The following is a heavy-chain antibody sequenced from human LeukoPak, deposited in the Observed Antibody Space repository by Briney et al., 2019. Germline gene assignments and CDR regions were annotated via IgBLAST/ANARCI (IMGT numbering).Heavy chain of an antibody. J-gene: IGHJ4*02. CDR3: AKDQGYGSGTFLDY. Sequence: PERSLRLSCAASGFTFTTYSMLWVRQAPDKGLEWVAVISYNGNNQYYADSVKGRFTISRDNSKNTLYLQMNSLRAEDTAVYYCAKDQGYGSGTFLDYWGQGTLVTVSS. CDR1: GFTFTTYS. V-gene: IGHV3-30*18. D-gene: IGHD3-10*01. CDR2: ISYNGNNQ.